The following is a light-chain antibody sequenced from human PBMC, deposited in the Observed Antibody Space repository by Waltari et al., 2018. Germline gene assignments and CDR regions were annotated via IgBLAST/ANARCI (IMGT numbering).Light chain of an antibody. Sequence: QSVLTQPPSASGTPGQRVTISCSGSYSNIGHNSVNWYQQVPGTAPKLLIYNNDRRPSGVPDRFSGSKSGTSASLAIRGLQSEDEAYYYCAAWDDSLNGVFGGGTKLTVL. CDR2: NND. CDR1: YSNIGHNS. CDR3: AAWDDSLNGV. J-gene: IGLJ3*02. V-gene: IGLV1-44*01.